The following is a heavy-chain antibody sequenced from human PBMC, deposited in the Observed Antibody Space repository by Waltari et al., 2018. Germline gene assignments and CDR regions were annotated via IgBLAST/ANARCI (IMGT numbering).Heavy chain of an antibody. Sequence: EVQLVESGGGLVKPGGSLRLSCAASGFTFSSYSMNWVRQAPGKGLEWVSSISSSSSYIYYADSVKGRFTISRDNAKNSLYLQMNSLRAEDTAVYYCARDPDSADHIAAAGTIDYWGQGTLVTVSS. CDR1: GFTFSSYS. D-gene: IGHD6-13*01. CDR3: ARDPDSADHIAAAGTIDY. J-gene: IGHJ4*02. V-gene: IGHV3-21*01. CDR2: ISSSSSYI.